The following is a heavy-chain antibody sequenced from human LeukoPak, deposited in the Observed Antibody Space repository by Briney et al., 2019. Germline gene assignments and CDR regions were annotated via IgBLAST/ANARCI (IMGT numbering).Heavy chain of an antibody. CDR3: ARLWFGELLFDY. J-gene: IGHJ4*02. CDR1: GYTFTSYG. V-gene: IGHV1-18*01. CDR2: ISAYNGNT. Sequence: ASVKVSCTASGYTFTSYGISWVRQAPGQGLEWMGWISAYNGNTNYAQKLQGRVTMTTDTSTSTAYMELRSLRSDDTAVYYCARLWFGELLFDYWGQGTLVTVSS. D-gene: IGHD3-10*01.